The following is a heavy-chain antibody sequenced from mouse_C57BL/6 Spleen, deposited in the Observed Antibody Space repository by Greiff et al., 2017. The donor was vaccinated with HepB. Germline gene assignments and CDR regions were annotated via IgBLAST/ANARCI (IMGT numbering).Heavy chain of an antibody. CDR2: IDPETGGT. CDR1: GYTFTDYE. Sequence: VQLQQSGAELVRPGASVTLSCKASGYTFTDYEMHWVKQTPVHGLEWIGAIDPETGGTAYNQKFKGKAILTADKSSSTAYMELRSLTSDDSAVSYCTRIYYDSSAWFAYWGQGTLVTVSA. V-gene: IGHV1-15*01. D-gene: IGHD2-4*01. CDR3: TRIYYDSSAWFAY. J-gene: IGHJ3*01.